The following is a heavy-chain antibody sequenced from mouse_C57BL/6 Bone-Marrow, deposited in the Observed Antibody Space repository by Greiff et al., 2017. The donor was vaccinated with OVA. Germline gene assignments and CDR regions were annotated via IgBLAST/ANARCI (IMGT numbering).Heavy chain of an antibody. Sequence: VKLQESGAELVRPGTSVKMSCKASGYTFTNYWIGWAKQRPGHGLEWIGDIYPGGGYTNYNEKFKGKATLTAAKSSSTAYMQLSSMTSEDSAIYYCARLDYYGSSYAMDYWGQGTSVTVSS. CDR1: GYTFTNYW. CDR2: IYPGGGYT. D-gene: IGHD1-1*01. CDR3: ARLDYYGSSYAMDY. V-gene: IGHV1-63*01. J-gene: IGHJ4*01.